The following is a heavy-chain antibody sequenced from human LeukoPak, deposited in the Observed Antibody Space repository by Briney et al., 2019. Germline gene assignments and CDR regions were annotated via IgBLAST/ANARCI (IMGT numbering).Heavy chain of an antibody. Sequence: SETLSLTCTVSGGSISYYYWSWIRQPPGKGLEWIGYIYYSGSTNHNPSLKSRVTISVDTSKNQFSLKLSSVTAADTAVYYCARLSGCSGGSCYSGVLDYWGQGTLVTVSS. CDR1: GGSISYYY. CDR2: IYYSGST. V-gene: IGHV4-59*08. J-gene: IGHJ4*02. CDR3: ARLSGCSGGSCYSGVLDY. D-gene: IGHD2-15*01.